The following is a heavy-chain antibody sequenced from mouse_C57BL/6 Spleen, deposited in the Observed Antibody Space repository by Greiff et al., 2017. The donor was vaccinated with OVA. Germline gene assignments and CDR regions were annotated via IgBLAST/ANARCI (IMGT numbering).Heavy chain of an antibody. J-gene: IGHJ4*01. D-gene: IGHD2-2*01. CDR3: AGCLYGYDDAMDY. CDR1: GYAFSSSW. Sequence: VKLMESGPELVKPGASVKISCKASGYAFSSSWMNWVKQRPGKGLEWIGRIYPGDGDTNYNGKFKGKATLTADKSSSTAYMQLSSLTSEDSAVYFCAGCLYGYDDAMDYWGQGTSVTVSS. CDR2: IYPGDGDT. V-gene: IGHV1-82*01.